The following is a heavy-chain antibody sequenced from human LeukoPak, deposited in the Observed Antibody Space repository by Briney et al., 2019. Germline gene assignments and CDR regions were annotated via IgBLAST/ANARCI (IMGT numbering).Heavy chain of an antibody. J-gene: IGHJ4*02. CDR1: GFTFSSYA. D-gene: IGHD5-12*01. V-gene: IGHV3-23*01. CDR2: ISGSGGST. CDR3: AREASRAYSGYGLFDY. Sequence: GGSLRLSCAASGFTFSSYAMSWVRQAPGKGLEWVSAISGSGGSTYYADSVKGRFTISRDNSKNTLYLQMNSLRAEDTAVYYCAREASRAYSGYGLFDYWGQGTLVTVSS.